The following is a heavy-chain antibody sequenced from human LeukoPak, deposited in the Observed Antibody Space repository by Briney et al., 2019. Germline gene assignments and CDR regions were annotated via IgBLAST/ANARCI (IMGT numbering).Heavy chain of an antibody. CDR3: ARRYCSSTSCYLFDY. J-gene: IGHJ4*02. Sequence: ASVKVSCKASGYTFTGYYMHWVRQAPGRGLEWMGWINPNSGGANYAQKFQGRVTMTRDTSISTAYMELSRLRSDDTAGYYCARRYCSSTSCYLFDYWGQGTLVTVSS. CDR1: GYTFTGYY. CDR2: INPNSGGA. D-gene: IGHD2-2*01. V-gene: IGHV1-2*02.